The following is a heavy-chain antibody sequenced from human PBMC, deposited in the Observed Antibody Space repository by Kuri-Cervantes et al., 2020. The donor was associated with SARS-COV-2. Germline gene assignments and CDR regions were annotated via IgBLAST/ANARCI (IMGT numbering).Heavy chain of an antibody. CDR3: ARSPRLGYCSGGSCDWGSYYGMDV. CDR2: IYTSGSP. J-gene: IGHJ6*02. V-gene: IGHV4-4*07. CDR1: GGSISSYY. Sequence: SETLSLTCTVYGGSISSYYWSWIRQPAGKGLEWIGRIYTSGSPNYIPSLKSRVTMSVDTSKNQFSLKLSSVTAADTAVYYCARSPRLGYCSGGSCDWGSYYGMDVWGQGTTVTVSS. D-gene: IGHD2-15*01.